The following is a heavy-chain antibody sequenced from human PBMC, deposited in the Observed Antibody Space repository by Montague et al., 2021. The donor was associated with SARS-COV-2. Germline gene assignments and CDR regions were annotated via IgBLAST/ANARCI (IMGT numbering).Heavy chain of an antibody. D-gene: IGHD1-26*01. J-gene: IGHJ4*02. Sequence: SLRLSCAASGFTFGDYAMHWVRQAPGKGLEWVSGISWNSGSIGYADSVKGRFTISRDNAKNSLYLQMNSLRAEDTALYYCAKDSGSYDGSATYYFDYWGQGTLVPVPS. CDR1: GFTFGDYA. V-gene: IGHV3-9*01. CDR2: ISWNSGSI. CDR3: AKDSGSYDGSATYYFDY.